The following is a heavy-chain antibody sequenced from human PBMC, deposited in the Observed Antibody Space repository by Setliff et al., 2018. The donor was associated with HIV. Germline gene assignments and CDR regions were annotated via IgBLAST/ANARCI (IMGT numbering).Heavy chain of an antibody. CDR2: IYHSGSI. CDR3: ARHDGTYCGGDCYLLGYFDL. CDR1: AYSISSGYY. V-gene: IGHV4-38-2*01. J-gene: IGHJ2*01. Sequence: SETLSLTCAVSAYSISSGYYWGWIRQPPGKGLEWIGSIYHSGSIYYNPSLKSRVTISVDTSKNQFSLKLSSVTAADTAVYYCARHDGTYCGGDCYLLGYFDLWGRGTLVTVTS. D-gene: IGHD2-21*02.